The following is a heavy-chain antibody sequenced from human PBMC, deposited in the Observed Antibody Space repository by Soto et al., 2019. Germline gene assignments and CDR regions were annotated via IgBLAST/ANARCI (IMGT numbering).Heavy chain of an antibody. CDR3: ARDRLDVWFDP. J-gene: IGHJ5*02. V-gene: IGHV4-59*12. CDR2: IYYTGST. CDR1: GGSISGYY. Sequence: TSETLSLTCTVSGGSISGYYWSWIRQPPGKRLEWIGYIYYTGSTNYNPSLKSRVTISIDTSKNQFSLKLSSVTAADTAVYYCARDRLDVWFDPWGQGTLVTVSS.